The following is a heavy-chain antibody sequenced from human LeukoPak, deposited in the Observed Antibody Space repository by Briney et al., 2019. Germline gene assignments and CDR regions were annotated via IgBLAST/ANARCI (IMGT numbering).Heavy chain of an antibody. CDR2: INHSGST. Sequence: SETLSLTCTVSGGSISSSSYYWGWIRQPPGKGLEWIGEINHSGSTNYNPSLKSRVTISVDTSKNQFSLKLSSVTAADTAVYYCARVRSRHFRMDVWGQGTTVTVSS. CDR3: ARVRSRHFRMDV. J-gene: IGHJ6*02. V-gene: IGHV4-39*07. CDR1: GGSISSSSYY.